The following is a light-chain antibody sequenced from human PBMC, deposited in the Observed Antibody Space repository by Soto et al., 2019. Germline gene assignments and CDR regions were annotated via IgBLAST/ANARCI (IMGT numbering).Light chain of an antibody. CDR3: QSYDNSQSGSRV. Sequence: QSVLTQPPSVSGAPGQRVTISCTGSSSNIGAGYDVHWYQQIPGTAPKLLIYGNRNRPSGVPDRFSGSKSGTSASLAITGLQAEDEADYSCQSYDNSQSGSRVFGGGTKLTVL. CDR2: GNR. V-gene: IGLV1-40*01. CDR1: SSNIGAGYD. J-gene: IGLJ2*01.